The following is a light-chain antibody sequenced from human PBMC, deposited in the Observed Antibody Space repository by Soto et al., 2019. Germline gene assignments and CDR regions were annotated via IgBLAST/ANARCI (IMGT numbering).Light chain of an antibody. Sequence: EIVLTQSPGTLSLSPGERATLSCRASQSVFNNNLAWYQQKPGQAPRLLMFGASSRATGIPDRFSGSGAGTDFTLTISTLEPQDFAIYHCQQYGGSPRTFGQGTKLEI. CDR1: QSVFNNN. CDR3: QQYGGSPRT. V-gene: IGKV3-20*01. J-gene: IGKJ2*01. CDR2: GAS.